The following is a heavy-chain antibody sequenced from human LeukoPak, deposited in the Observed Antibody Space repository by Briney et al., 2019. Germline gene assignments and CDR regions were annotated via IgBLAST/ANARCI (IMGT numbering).Heavy chain of an antibody. D-gene: IGHD6-13*01. CDR2: IYHSGTT. CDR1: GGSISSGGYY. Sequence: SETLSLTCTVSGGSISSGGYYWSWIRQPPGKGLEWIGYIYHSGTTYYNPSLKSRVTISVDRSKNQFSLKLSSVTAADTAVYYCARVGGSSRFDNWGQGTLVTVSS. J-gene: IGHJ4*02. CDR3: ARVGGSSRFDN. V-gene: IGHV4-30-2*01.